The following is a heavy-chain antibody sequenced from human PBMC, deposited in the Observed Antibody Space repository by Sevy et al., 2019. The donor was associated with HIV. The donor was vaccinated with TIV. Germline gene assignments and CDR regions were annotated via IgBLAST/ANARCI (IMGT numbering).Heavy chain of an antibody. CDR1: GFTFSNYG. V-gene: IGHV3-33*06. D-gene: IGHD3-9*01. Sequence: VGSLRLSCAASGFTFSNYGMHWVRQAPGKGLEWVAVIWYDGSNYDYADSVKGRFTVSRDNSKNTLYLEMKSLRPEDTAVYFCAKDFDSIAMPAFPDSWGQGTLVTVSS. J-gene: IGHJ4*02. CDR2: IWYDGSNY. CDR3: AKDFDSIAMPAFPDS.